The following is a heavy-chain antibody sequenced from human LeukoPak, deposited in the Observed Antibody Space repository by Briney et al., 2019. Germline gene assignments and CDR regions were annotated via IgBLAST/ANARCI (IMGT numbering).Heavy chain of an antibody. CDR3: AKAFIMTTVTTPDY. D-gene: IGHD4-17*01. Sequence: GGSLRLSCAASGFTFSSYGMHWVRQAPGKGLEWVAVISYDGSNKYYADSVKGRFTISRDNSKNTLYLQMNSLRAEDTAVYYCAKAFIMTTVTTPDYWGQGILVTVSS. V-gene: IGHV3-30*18. CDR1: GFTFSSYG. J-gene: IGHJ4*02. CDR2: ISYDGSNK.